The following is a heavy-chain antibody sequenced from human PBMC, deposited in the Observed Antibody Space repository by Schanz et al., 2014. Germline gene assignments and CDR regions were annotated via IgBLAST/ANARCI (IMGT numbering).Heavy chain of an antibody. Sequence: QVQLVQPGAEVKKPGSSMKVSCKASGGTFNSYTINWVRQAPGQGLEWMGRIIPILGIANYAQKFQGRVTITADRSTSTAYMELSSLRSEDTAVYYCARDGVDAAAGGNYWGQGTLVTVSS. CDR3: ARDGVDAAAGGNY. CDR2: IIPILGIA. J-gene: IGHJ4*02. V-gene: IGHV1-69*08. CDR1: GGTFNSYT. D-gene: IGHD6-13*01.